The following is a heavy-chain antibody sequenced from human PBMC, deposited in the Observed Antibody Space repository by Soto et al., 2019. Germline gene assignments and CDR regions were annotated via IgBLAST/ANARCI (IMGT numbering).Heavy chain of an antibody. D-gene: IGHD3-3*01. Sequence: ASVKVSCKASGCTFTSYGISWVRQAPVQVLEWMVWISGYNGNTNYAQKLQGRVTMTTDTSTSTAYMELMSLRSDDTAVYDCARANDFLSRYFWWGHGTMVTLSS. CDR2: ISGYNGNT. V-gene: IGHV1-18*01. J-gene: IGHJ4*01. CDR1: GCTFTSYG. CDR3: ARANDFLSRYFW.